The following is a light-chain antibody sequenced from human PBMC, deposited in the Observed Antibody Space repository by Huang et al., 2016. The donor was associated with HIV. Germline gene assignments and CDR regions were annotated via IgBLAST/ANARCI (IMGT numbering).Light chain of an antibody. Sequence: DIQMTQSPSSLSASVGDRVTITCQASQDITNYLNWYQQKPGKAPKLLIYDASNLESGVPSRFSGGGSGTHFTFTINSLQPEDIATYYCQHYVSLPYAFGQGTKLEMK. V-gene: IGKV1-33*01. J-gene: IGKJ2*01. CDR3: QHYVSLPYA. CDR1: QDITNY. CDR2: DAS.